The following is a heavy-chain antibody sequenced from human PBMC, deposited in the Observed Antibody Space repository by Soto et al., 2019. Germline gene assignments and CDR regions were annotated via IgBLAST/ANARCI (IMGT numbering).Heavy chain of an antibody. J-gene: IGHJ1*01. CDR3: ASDWSSSGWSKYFQH. D-gene: IGHD6-19*01. V-gene: IGHV4-4*02. Sequence: QVQLQESGPGLVKPSGTLSLTCAVSGGSSSSSNWWSWVRQPPGKWLAWIGEIYHSWTPNYNPSLKSRVIISVDKSKNQLSLKLSSVTAADTAVYYCASDWSSSGWSKYFQHWGQGTRVTVSS. CDR2: IYHSWTP. CDR1: GGSSSSSNW.